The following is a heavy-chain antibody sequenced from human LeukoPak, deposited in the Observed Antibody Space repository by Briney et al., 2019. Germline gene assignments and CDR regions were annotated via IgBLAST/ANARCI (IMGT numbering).Heavy chain of an antibody. CDR3: ARDWYLGY. D-gene: IGHD6-13*01. CDR2: MSSDGSST. CDR1: GFTFSNSW. V-gene: IGHV3-74*01. Sequence: GGSLRLSCAASGFTFSNSWMHWVRQVPGKGLVWVSRMSSDGSSTSYADFVKGRFTISRDNGKNTLYLQTNSLRAEDTAVYYCARDWYLGYWGQGTLVTVSS. J-gene: IGHJ1*01.